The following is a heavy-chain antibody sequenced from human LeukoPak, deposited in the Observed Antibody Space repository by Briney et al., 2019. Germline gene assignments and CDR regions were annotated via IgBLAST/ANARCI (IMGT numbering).Heavy chain of an antibody. D-gene: IGHD2-2*01. CDR2: IRSKAYGGTT. Sequence: GGSLRLPCTASGFTFGDYAMSWFRQAPGKGLEWVGFIRSKAYGGTTEYAASVKGRFTISRDDSKSIAYLQMNSLKTEDTAVYYCTRDGRYCSSTSCYVYYYGMDVWGQGTTVTVSS. J-gene: IGHJ6*02. CDR3: TRDGRYCSSTSCYVYYYGMDV. V-gene: IGHV3-49*03. CDR1: GFTFGDYA.